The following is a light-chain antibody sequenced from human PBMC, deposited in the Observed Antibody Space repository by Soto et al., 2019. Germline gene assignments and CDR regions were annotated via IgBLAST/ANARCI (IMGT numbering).Light chain of an antibody. Sequence: QPVLTQPPSASGTPGQRVTISCSGSSSNIGSNYVYWYQQLPGTAPKLLIYSNNQRPSGVPDRFSGSKSGTSASLAISGLRSGDEADYYCAAWDDSLSSVVFGGGTQLTVL. CDR3: AAWDDSLSSVV. V-gene: IGLV1-47*02. CDR2: SNN. J-gene: IGLJ2*01. CDR1: SSNIGSNY.